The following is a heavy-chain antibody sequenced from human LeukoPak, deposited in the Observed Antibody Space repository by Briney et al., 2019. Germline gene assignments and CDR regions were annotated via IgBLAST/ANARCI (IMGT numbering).Heavy chain of an antibody. J-gene: IGHJ5*02. Sequence: SETLSLTCTVSGYSISSGYFWGWIRQPPGKGLEWIGSIYHSGSTYYNPSLKSRVTISVDTSKNQFSLKLSSVTAADTAVYYCARSDYDIPTPNWFDPWGQGTLVTVSS. CDR2: IYHSGST. CDR3: ARSDYDIPTPNWFDP. D-gene: IGHD3-9*01. CDR1: GYSISSGYF. V-gene: IGHV4-38-2*02.